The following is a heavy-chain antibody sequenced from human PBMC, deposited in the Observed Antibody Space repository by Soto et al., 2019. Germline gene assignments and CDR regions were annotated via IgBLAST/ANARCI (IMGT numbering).Heavy chain of an antibody. V-gene: IGHV4-39*01. CDR1: GGSISSSSYY. CDR2: IYYSGST. CDR3: ARLASVTIFGVVIDYYYYGMDV. J-gene: IGHJ6*02. D-gene: IGHD3-3*01. Sequence: ETLSLTCTVSGGSISSSSYYWGWIRQPPGKGLEWIGSIYYSGSTYYNPSLKSRVTISVDTSKNQFSLKLSSVTAADTAVYYCARLASVTIFGVVIDYYYYGMDVWGQGTTVTVSS.